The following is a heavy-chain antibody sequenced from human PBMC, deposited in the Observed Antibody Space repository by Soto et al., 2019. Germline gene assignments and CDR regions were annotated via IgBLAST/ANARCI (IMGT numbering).Heavy chain of an antibody. CDR3: AREGRYYDGWYYYDMDV. V-gene: IGHV4-30-4*01. D-gene: IGHD3-22*01. CDR1: GGSISSGDYY. J-gene: IGHJ6*02. Sequence: QVQLQESGPGLVKPSQTLSLTCTVSGGSISSGDYYWSWIRQPPGKGLEWIGYIYNSGSTYYNPSLKSRVTISVDTSKNQISLNLGSVTAADTAVYYSAREGRYYDGWYYYDMDVWGHGTTVTVSS. CDR2: IYNSGST.